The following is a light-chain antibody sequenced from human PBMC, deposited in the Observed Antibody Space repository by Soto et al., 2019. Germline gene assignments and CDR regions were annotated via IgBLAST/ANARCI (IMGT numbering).Light chain of an antibody. Sequence: QSVLTQPPSVSGSPGQSVTISCTGTSSDVGYYNRVSWYQQPPGTAPKLLIYEVSNRPSGVPDRFSGSKSGNTASLTISGLQAEDEADYYCSSYTSSSTLFGTGTKLTVL. J-gene: IGLJ1*01. CDR2: EVS. CDR3: SSYTSSSTL. CDR1: SSDVGYYNR. V-gene: IGLV2-18*02.